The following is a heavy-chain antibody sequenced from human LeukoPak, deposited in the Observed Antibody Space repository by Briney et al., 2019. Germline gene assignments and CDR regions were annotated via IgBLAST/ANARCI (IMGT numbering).Heavy chain of an antibody. J-gene: IGHJ4*02. Sequence: GASVKVYCKASGYTFTGYYMHWVRQAPGQGLEWMGWINPNSGGTNYAQKFQGRVTMARDTSITTAYMELSRLRSDDTAVYYCARDWLLRYSEGGFDSWGQGTLVTVPS. CDR2: INPNSGGT. CDR3: ARDWLLRYSEGGFDS. D-gene: IGHD3-9*01. CDR1: GYTFTGYY. V-gene: IGHV1-2*02.